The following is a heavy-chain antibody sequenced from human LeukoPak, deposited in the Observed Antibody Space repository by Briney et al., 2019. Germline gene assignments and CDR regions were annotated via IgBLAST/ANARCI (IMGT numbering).Heavy chain of an antibody. CDR2: INPNSGGT. D-gene: IGHD1-14*01. CDR1: GYTFTGYY. V-gene: IGHV1-2*02. Sequence: ASVKVSCKASGYTFTGYYMHWVRQAPGQGREWMGWINPNSGGTNYAQKFQGRVTMTRDTSISTAYMELSRLRSDDTAVYYCARRRKRLNWFDPWGQGTLVTVSS. J-gene: IGHJ5*02. CDR3: ARRRKRLNWFDP.